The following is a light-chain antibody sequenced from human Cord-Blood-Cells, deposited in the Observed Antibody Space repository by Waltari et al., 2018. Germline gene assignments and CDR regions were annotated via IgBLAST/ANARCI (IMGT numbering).Light chain of an antibody. V-gene: IGLV2-14*01. CDR2: DVS. Sequence: QSALTQPASVSGSPGQSITISCTGTSSDVGGYNYVSWYQQHPGKAPKLMIYDVSNLPSGFSTRFSGSKSGNTASLTISGLQAEDEADYYCSSYTSSSTLVVFGTGTKVTVL. CDR1: SSDVGGYNY. CDR3: SSYTSSSTLVV. J-gene: IGLJ1*01.